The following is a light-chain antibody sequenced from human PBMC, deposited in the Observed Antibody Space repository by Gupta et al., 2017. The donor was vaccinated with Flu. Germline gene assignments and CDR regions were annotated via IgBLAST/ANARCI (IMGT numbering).Light chain of an antibody. CDR3: QQRSNWPG. Sequence: EIVLTQSPPTLSLSPGERATLSCRDSQSVSSYLAWYQQKPGQAPRLLIYDASNRATGIPARFSGSGSGTDFTLTISSLEPEDFAVYYCQQRSNWPGFGPGTKVDIK. J-gene: IGKJ3*01. CDR1: QSVSSY. V-gene: IGKV3-11*01. CDR2: DAS.